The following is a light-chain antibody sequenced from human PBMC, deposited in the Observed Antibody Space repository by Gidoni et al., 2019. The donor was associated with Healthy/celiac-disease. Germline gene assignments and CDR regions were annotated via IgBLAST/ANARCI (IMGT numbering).Light chain of an antibody. CDR1: SSNIGSNY. CDR2: RNN. J-gene: IGLJ1*01. Sequence: QSVLTQPPSASGTPGQRVPISCSGSSSNIGSNYVYWYQQLPGTAPKLLIYRNNPRPSGVPDRFSGSKSGTSASLAISGLRSEDEADYYCAAWDDSLSGHYVFGTGTKVTVL. V-gene: IGLV1-47*01. CDR3: AAWDDSLSGHYV.